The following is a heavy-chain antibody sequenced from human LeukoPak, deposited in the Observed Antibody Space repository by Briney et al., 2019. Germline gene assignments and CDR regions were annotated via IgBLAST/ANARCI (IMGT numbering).Heavy chain of an antibody. Sequence: GGSLRLSCAASGFTFSSYSMNWVRQAPGKGLEWVSSISSSSSYIYYADSVKGRFTISRDNAKNSLYLQMNSLRAEDTAVYYCARGRRTDYGGYFDYWGQGTLVTVSS. CDR3: ARGRRTDYGGYFDY. CDR2: ISSSSSYI. CDR1: GFTFSSYS. D-gene: IGHD4-23*01. J-gene: IGHJ4*02. V-gene: IGHV3-21*01.